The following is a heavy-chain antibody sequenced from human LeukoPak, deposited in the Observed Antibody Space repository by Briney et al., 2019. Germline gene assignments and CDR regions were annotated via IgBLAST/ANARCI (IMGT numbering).Heavy chain of an antibody. CDR1: GYTFTSYG. D-gene: IGHD6-6*01. CDR3: ARDWSIAARLGPPFDY. Sequence: ASVKVSCKASGYTFTSYGITWVRQAPGQGLEWMGWISAYKGNTKYAQKLQGRVTMTTDTSTSTAYMELRSLRSDDTAVYYCARDWSIAARLGPPFDYWGQGTLVTVSS. CDR2: ISAYKGNT. J-gene: IGHJ4*02. V-gene: IGHV1-18*01.